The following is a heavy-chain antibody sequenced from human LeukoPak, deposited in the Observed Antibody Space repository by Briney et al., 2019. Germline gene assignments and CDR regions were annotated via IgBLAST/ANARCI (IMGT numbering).Heavy chain of an antibody. CDR2: ISGSGGST. Sequence: GGSLRLSCAASGFTFSSYAMSWVRQAPGKGLEWVSAISGSGGSTYYADSVKGRFTISRDNYKNKLYLQMNSLRAEDKAVYYCAKDPTVRGVIPNWFDPWGQGTLVTVSS. J-gene: IGHJ5*02. V-gene: IGHV3-23*01. CDR1: GFTFSSYA. D-gene: IGHD3-10*01. CDR3: AKDPTVRGVIPNWFDP.